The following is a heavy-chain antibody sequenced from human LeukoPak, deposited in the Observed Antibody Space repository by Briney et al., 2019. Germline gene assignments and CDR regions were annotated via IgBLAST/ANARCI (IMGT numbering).Heavy chain of an antibody. CDR1: GFTVSSNY. V-gene: IGHV3-53*01. Sequence: PGGSLRLSCAASGFTVSSNYMSWVRQAPGKGLEWVSVIYSGGSTYYADSVKGRFTISRDNSKNTLYLQMNSLRAEDTAVYYCAKTRVTATRDAFDIWGQGTMVTVSS. CDR2: IYSGGST. J-gene: IGHJ3*02. D-gene: IGHD2-21*02. CDR3: AKTRVTATRDAFDI.